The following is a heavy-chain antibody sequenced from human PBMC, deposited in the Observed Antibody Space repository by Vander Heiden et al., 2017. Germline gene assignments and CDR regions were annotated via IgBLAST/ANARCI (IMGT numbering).Heavy chain of an antibody. CDR3: GRHNWFDP. J-gene: IGHJ5*02. CDR2: IYSGGST. CDR1: GFTVSTNY. V-gene: IGHV3-53*01. Sequence: EVQLVSSGGGLIQPGGSLRLSCAASGFTVSTNYMGWVRQAPGKGLEWVSVIYSGGSTYYADSVKGRFTIPRDKSKNTLYLQMNSLRAEDTAVYYCGRHNWFDPWGQGTLVTVSS.